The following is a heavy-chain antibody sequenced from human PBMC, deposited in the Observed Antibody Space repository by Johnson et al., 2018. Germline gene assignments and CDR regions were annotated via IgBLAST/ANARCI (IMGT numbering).Heavy chain of an antibody. D-gene: IGHD3-22*01. CDR1: GFTVSSNY. CDR2: IYSGGST. Sequence: EVQLVETGGGLVQPGGSLRLSCAASGFTVSSNYMSWVRQAPGKGLEWVSVIYSGGSTYYADSVKGRFTIYRDNSKNTLYLQMNSLRAEDTAVYYCARAYYYDSSPFQHWGQGTLVTVSS. J-gene: IGHJ1*01. V-gene: IGHV3-66*02. CDR3: ARAYYYDSSPFQH.